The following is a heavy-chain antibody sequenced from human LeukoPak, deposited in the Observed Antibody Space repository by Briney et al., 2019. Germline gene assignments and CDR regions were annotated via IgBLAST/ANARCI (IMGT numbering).Heavy chain of an antibody. J-gene: IGHJ4*02. Sequence: GGSLRLSCAASGFTFSSYAMSWVRQAPGKGLEWVSAISGSGGSTYYADSVKGRFTISRDNYKNTLYLQMNSLRAEDTAVYYCAKDSDRIAAAGTYYFDYWGQGTLVTVSS. CDR1: GFTFSSYA. D-gene: IGHD6-13*01. V-gene: IGHV3-23*01. CDR3: AKDSDRIAAAGTYYFDY. CDR2: ISGSGGST.